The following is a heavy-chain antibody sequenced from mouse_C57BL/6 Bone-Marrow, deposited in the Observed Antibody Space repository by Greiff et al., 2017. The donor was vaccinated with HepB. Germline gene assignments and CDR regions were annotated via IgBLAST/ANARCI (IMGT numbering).Heavy chain of an antibody. CDR2: IYPGSGNT. Sequence: VQLKESGPELVKPGASVKISCKASGYSFTSYYIHWVKQRPGQGLEWIGWIYPGSGNTKYNEKFKGKATLTADTSSSTAYMQLSSLTSEDSAVYYCARGWSLYWGQGTLVTVSA. CDR1: GYSFTSYY. J-gene: IGHJ3*01. CDR3: ARGWSLY. V-gene: IGHV1-66*01. D-gene: IGHD2-3*01.